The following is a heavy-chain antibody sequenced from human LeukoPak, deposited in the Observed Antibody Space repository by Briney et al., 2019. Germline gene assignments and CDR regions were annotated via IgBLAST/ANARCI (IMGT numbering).Heavy chain of an antibody. V-gene: IGHV4-59*01. D-gene: IGHD5-18*01. J-gene: IGHJ2*01. CDR3: ARGLRGYGHPDWYFDL. Sequence: SETLSLTCTVSGGSISSYYWSWLRQPPGKGLEWIGNTYYSGSTNYNPSLKSRVTISVDTSKNQFSLKLSSVTAADTAVYYCARGLRGYGHPDWYFDLWGRGTLVTVSS. CDR2: TYYSGST. CDR1: GGSISSYY.